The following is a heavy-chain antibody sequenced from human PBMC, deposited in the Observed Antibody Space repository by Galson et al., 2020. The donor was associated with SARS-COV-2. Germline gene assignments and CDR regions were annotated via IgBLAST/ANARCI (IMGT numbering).Heavy chain of an antibody. CDR3: AQDQGNYYGDQLDY. D-gene: IGHD4-17*01. V-gene: IGHV3-23*01. J-gene: IGHJ4*02. CDR1: GFTFGRYA. Sequence: GGSLRLSCAASGFTFGRYAMSWVRQAPGKGLEWVSSVTAAGGGTYHADSVKGRFTISRDNSKNTLYLQMNNLGVEDTALYYCAQDQGNYYGDQLDYWGQGALVSVSS. CDR2: VTAAGGGT.